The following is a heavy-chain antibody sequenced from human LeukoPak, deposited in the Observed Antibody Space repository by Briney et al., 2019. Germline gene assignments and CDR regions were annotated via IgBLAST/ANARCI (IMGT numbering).Heavy chain of an antibody. CDR3: ARDSGYSYADDY. CDR2: ITYNSGTI. D-gene: IGHD5-18*01. J-gene: IGHJ4*02. Sequence: GGSLILSCAASGFTFRSYAMQWVRQAPGKGLEWVSYITYNSGTIFYADSVKGRFTISRDNAKDSLYLQMSSLRDEDTAVYYCARDSGYSYADDYWGQGTLVTVSS. CDR1: GFTFRSYA. V-gene: IGHV3-48*02.